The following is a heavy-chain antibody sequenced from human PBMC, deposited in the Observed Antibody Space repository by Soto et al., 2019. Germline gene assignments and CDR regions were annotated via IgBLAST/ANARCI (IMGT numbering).Heavy chain of an antibody. V-gene: IGHV1-8*01. Sequence: QVQLVQSGAEVKKPGASVKVSCKASGYTFTSYDINWVRQATGQGLEWMGWMNPNSGNTGYAQKFQGRVTMTRNTSISTADRELSSLRSEDTAVYYCARDDSSSHYYGMDVGGKGSTVTVSS. CDR2: MNPNSGNT. CDR1: GYTFTSYD. D-gene: IGHD6-13*01. J-gene: IGHJ6*04. CDR3: ARDDSSSHYYGMDV.